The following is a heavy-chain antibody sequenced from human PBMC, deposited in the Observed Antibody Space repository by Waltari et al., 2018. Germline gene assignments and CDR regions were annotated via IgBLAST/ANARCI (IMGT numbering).Heavy chain of an antibody. CDR1: GGSLSSYY. CDR2: IYYSGST. D-gene: IGHD6-19*01. J-gene: IGHJ4*02. CDR3: ARADVKVAVAEYYFDY. V-gene: IGHV4-59*01. Sequence: QVQLQESGPGLVKPSETLSLTCTVSGGSLSSYYWRWIRQPPGKGLEWIGYIYYSGSTNYNPSLKSRVTISVDTSKNQFSLKLSSVTAADTAVYYCARADVKVAVAEYYFDYWGQGTLVTVSS.